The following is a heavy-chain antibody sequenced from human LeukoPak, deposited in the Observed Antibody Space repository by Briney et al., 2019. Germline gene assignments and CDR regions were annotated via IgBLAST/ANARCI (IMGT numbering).Heavy chain of an antibody. V-gene: IGHV4-34*01. D-gene: IGHD5-24*01. Sequence: SETLSLTCTVYGGSLSGYYWSWIRQPPGKGLEWIGEINHSGSTNYNPSLKSRVTISVDTSKNQFSLKLSSVTAADTAVYYCARREDGYNLAGFWGQGTMVTVSS. J-gene: IGHJ3*01. CDR3: ARREDGYNLAGF. CDR2: INHSGST. CDR1: GGSLSGYY.